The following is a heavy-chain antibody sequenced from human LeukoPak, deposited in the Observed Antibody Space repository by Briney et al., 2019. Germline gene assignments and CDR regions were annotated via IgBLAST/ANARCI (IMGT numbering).Heavy chain of an antibody. CDR2: IRYDGSNK. CDR3: AKDQSGYYSLRLNY. CDR1: GFTFSSYG. V-gene: IGHV3-30*02. D-gene: IGHD3-22*01. Sequence: PGGSLRLSCAASGFTFSSYGMHWVRQAPGKGLEWVAFIRYDGSNKYYADSVKGRFTISRDNSKNTLYLQMNSLRAEDTAVYYCAKDQSGYYSLRLNYWGQGTLVTVSS. J-gene: IGHJ4*02.